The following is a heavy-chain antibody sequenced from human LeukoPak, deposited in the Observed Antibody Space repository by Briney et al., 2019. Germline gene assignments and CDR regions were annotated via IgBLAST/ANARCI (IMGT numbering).Heavy chain of an antibody. CDR1: GFTFSNYA. V-gene: IGHV3-23*01. Sequence: GGSLRLSCAPSGFTFSNYAMSWVRQAPGKGLEWVSAITGSGGNTYYADSVKGRFTISRDNSKNAVFLQMNSLRAEDTAVYYCAKWGDYDVLTGYYVSDYWGQGTLVTVSS. J-gene: IGHJ4*02. CDR2: ITGSGGNT. D-gene: IGHD3-9*01. CDR3: AKWGDYDVLTGYYVSDY.